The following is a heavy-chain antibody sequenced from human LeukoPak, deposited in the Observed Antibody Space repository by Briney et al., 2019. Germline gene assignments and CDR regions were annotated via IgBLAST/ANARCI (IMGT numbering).Heavy chain of an antibody. CDR1: GGSFSGYY. CDR3: ARRTRRAAATTRDAFDI. Sequence: SETLSLTCAVYGGSFSGYYWSWIRQPPGKGLEWIGEINHSGSTNYNPSLKSRVTISVDTSKNQFSLKLSSVTAADTAVYYCARRTRRAAATTRDAFDIWGQGKMVTVSS. V-gene: IGHV4-34*01. D-gene: IGHD2-15*01. J-gene: IGHJ3*02. CDR2: INHSGST.